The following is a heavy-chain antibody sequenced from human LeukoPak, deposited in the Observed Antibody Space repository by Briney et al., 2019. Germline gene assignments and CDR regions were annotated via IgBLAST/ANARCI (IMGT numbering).Heavy chain of an antibody. CDR2: IYSGGST. CDR3: ARDLLAGYGSSWYAFDI. CDR1: GFTVSSNY. V-gene: IGHV3-53*01. D-gene: IGHD6-13*01. J-gene: IGHJ3*02. Sequence: GGSLRLSCAASGFTVSSNYMSWVRQAPGKGLEWVSVIYSGGSTYYADSVKGRFTISRDNSKNTLYLQMNSLRAEDTAVYYCARDLLAGYGSSWYAFDIWGQGTMVTVSS.